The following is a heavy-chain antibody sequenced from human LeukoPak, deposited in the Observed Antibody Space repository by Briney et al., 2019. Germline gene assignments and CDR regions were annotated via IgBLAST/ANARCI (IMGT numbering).Heavy chain of an antibody. CDR3: ARPLLRWLQYGFDY. V-gene: IGHV4-61*01. CDR2: IYYSGST. Sequence: SETLSLTCTVSGGSVSSGSYYWSWIRQPPGKGLEWIGYIYYSGSTYYNPSLKSRVTISVDTSKNQFSLKLSSVTAADTAVYYCARPLLRWLQYGFDYWGQGTLVTVSS. CDR1: GGSVSSGSYY. D-gene: IGHD5-24*01. J-gene: IGHJ4*02.